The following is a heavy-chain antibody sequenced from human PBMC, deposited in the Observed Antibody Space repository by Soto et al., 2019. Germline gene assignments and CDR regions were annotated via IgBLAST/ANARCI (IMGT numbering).Heavy chain of an antibody. J-gene: IGHJ6*02. Sequence: GASVKVSCKASGYTLTGYYMHWVRQAPGQGLEWMGWINPNSGGTNYAQKFQGRVTMTRDTSISTAYMELSRLRSDDTAVYYCARDLMQIVVVINRYYYYGMDVWGQGTTVTVSS. CDR2: INPNSGGT. V-gene: IGHV1-2*02. D-gene: IGHD3-22*01. CDR1: GYTLTGYY. CDR3: ARDLMQIVVVINRYYYYGMDV.